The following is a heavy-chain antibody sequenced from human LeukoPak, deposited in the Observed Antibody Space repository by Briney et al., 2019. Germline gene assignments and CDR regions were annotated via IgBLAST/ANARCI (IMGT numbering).Heavy chain of an antibody. V-gene: IGHV3-21*01. CDR1: GFTFSSYT. Sequence: GGSLRLSCAASGFTFSSYTMHWIRQAPGKGLEWVSSISGSNSYIFYADSVKGRFTVSGDNAKDSLYLQMNSLRAEDTAVYYCARALTTLTYEGYWGQGTLVTVSS. CDR2: ISGSNSYI. J-gene: IGHJ4*02. D-gene: IGHD1-1*01. CDR3: ARALTTLTYEGY.